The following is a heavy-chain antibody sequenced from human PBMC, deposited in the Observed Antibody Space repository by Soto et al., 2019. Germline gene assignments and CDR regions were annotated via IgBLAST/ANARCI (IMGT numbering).Heavy chain of an antibody. Sequence: GGSLRLSCVASAFTFNNFPMRWVRQAPGKGLQWLASITTTSTYKYYADSVKGRFSISRDNAKNSLYLELTNLRSEDTAVYYCAREKCSSTSCNHGMDVWGLGTTVTVSS. CDR1: AFTFNNFP. CDR3: AREKCSSTSCNHGMDV. CDR2: ITTTSTYK. D-gene: IGHD2-2*01. V-gene: IGHV3-21*01. J-gene: IGHJ6*02.